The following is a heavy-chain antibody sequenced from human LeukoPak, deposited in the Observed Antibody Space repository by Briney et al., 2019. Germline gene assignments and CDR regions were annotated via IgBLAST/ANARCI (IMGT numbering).Heavy chain of an antibody. CDR2: IKQDGSEK. J-gene: IGHJ4*02. CDR3: ARGARDTAMVRGNYFDY. D-gene: IGHD5-18*01. Sequence: GGSLRLSCAASGFTFSSYWMSWVRQAPGKGLEWVANIKQDGSEKYYVDSVKGRFTISRDNAKNSLYLQMNSLRAEDTAVYYCARGARDTAMVRGNYFDYWGLGTLVTVSS. CDR1: GFTFSSYW. V-gene: IGHV3-7*03.